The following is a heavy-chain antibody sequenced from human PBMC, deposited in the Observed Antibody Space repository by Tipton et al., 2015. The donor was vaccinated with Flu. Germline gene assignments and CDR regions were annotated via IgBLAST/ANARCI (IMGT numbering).Heavy chain of an antibody. CDR1: GGSISSYY. J-gene: IGHJ3*02. Sequence: LRLSCTVSGGSISSYYWSWIRQPPGKGLGWIGYIYYSGSTNYNPSLKSRVTISVDTSKNQFSLKLSSVTAADTAVYYCARHEPSQRAFDIWGQGTMVTVSS. V-gene: IGHV4-59*08. CDR3: ARHEPSQRAFDI. CDR2: IYYSGST.